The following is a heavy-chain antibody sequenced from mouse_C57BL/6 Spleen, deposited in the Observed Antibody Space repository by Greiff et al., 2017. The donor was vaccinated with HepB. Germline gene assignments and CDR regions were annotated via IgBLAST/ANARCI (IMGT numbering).Heavy chain of an antibody. D-gene: IGHD2-3*01. CDR3: ARYPPIYDGFLYAMDY. Sequence: EVQGVESGGGLVQPGGSLSLSCAASGFTFTDYYMSWVRQPPGKALEWLGFIRNKANGYTTEYSASVKGRFTISRDNSQSILYLHMNALRAEDSATYYCARYPPIYDGFLYAMDYWGQGTSVTVSS. CDR1: GFTFTDYY. CDR2: IRNKANGYTT. J-gene: IGHJ4*01. V-gene: IGHV7-3*01.